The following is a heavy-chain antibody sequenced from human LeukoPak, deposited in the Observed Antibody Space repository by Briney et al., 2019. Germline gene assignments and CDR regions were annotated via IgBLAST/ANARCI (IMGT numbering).Heavy chain of an antibody. D-gene: IGHD3-10*01. CDR1: GFTFSSYG. CDR2: IRYDGSNK. J-gene: IGHJ4*02. Sequence: QPGGSLRLSCAASGFTFSSYGMHWVRQAPGKGLEWVAFIRYDGSNKYYADSVKGRFTISRDNSKNTLYLQMNSLRAEDTAVYYCAKDLTLRGVAPFDYWGQGTLVTVSS. V-gene: IGHV3-30*02. CDR3: AKDLTLRGVAPFDY.